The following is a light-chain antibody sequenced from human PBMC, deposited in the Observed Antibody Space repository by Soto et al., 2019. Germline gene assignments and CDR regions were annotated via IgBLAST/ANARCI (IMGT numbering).Light chain of an antibody. CDR1: SSNIGAGYD. Sequence: QSVLTQPPSVSGAPGQRVTISCTGSSSNIGAGYDVHWYQQLPGTAPKLLIYGNSNRPSGVPDRISGSKSGTSASLAISGLQAEDEADYYCQSFDIRLSGWVFGGGTKLTVL. CDR3: QSFDIRLSGWV. J-gene: IGLJ2*01. V-gene: IGLV1-40*01. CDR2: GNS.